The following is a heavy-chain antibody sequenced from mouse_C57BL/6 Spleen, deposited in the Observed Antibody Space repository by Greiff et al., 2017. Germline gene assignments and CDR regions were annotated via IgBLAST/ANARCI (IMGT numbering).Heavy chain of an antibody. CDR2: IHPNSGST. CDR1: GYTFTSYW. Sequence: QVQLQQPGAELVKPGASVKLSCKASGYTFTSYWMHWVKRRPGQGLEWIGMIHPNSGSTNYNEKFKSKATLTVDKSSSTAYMQLSSLTSEDSAVYYCARGPYDGSSDWYFDVWGTGTTVTVSS. D-gene: IGHD1-1*01. J-gene: IGHJ1*03. CDR3: ARGPYDGSSDWYFDV. V-gene: IGHV1-64*01.